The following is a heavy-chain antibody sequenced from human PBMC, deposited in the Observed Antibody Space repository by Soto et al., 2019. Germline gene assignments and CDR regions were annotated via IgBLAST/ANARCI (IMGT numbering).Heavy chain of an antibody. D-gene: IGHD4-17*01. CDR2: ISYDGSNK. CDR1: GFTFSSYG. CDR3: AKSLDDYGGPPGLDY. V-gene: IGHV3-30*18. J-gene: IGHJ4*02. Sequence: QVQLVESGGGVVQPGRSLRLSCAASGFTFSSYGRHWVRQAPGKGLEWVAVISYDGSNKYYADSVKGRFTISRDNSKNTLYLQMNSLRAEDTAVYYCAKSLDDYGGPPGLDYWGQGTLVTVSS.